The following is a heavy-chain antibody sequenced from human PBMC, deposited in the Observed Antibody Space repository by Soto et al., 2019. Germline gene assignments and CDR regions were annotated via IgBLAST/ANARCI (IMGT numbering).Heavy chain of an antibody. J-gene: IGHJ6*01. CDR3: ALALKYYG. D-gene: IGHD5-12*01. CDR1: GSTFAHSG. V-gene: IGHV1-18*01. Sequence: GAPEKVSCKASGSTFAHSGISWVRQAPGQGLEWMGWISGNNGATNYAPKMQGRVTMTIDTSTDTAYMDLRSLTSDDTAVYFCALALKYYG. CDR2: ISGNNGAT.